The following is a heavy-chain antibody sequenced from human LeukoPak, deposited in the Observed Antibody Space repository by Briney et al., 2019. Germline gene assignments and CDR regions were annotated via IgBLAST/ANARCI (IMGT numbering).Heavy chain of an antibody. CDR2: ITSSSTTI. V-gene: IGHV3-48*01. J-gene: IGHJ4*02. CDR3: ARGETTVKY. Sequence: GGSLRLSCAASGFTFSDYIMNWVRQAPGKGLEWISYITSSSTTIYYADSVKGRFTISRDNAKNSLYLQMNSLGAEDTAVYYCARGETTVKYWGQGTLVTVSS. D-gene: IGHD4-17*01. CDR1: GFTFSDYI.